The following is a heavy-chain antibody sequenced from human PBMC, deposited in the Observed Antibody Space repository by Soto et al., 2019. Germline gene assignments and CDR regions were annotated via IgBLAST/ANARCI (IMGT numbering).Heavy chain of an antibody. CDR1: GYSFTSYW. J-gene: IGHJ3*02. V-gene: IGHV5-51*01. CDR3: ARITRDYYGSGSYPGGALDI. D-gene: IGHD3-10*01. Sequence: GESLKISCKGSGYSFTSYWIGWVRQMPGKGLEWMGIIYPGDSDTRYSPSFQGQVTISADKSISTAYLQWSSLKGSDTAMYYCARITRDYYGSGSYPGGALDIWVQVTMVTGSS. CDR2: IYPGDSDT.